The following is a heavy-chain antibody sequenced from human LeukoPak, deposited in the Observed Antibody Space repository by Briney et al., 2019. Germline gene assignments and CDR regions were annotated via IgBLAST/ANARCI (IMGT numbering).Heavy chain of an antibody. V-gene: IGHV1-69*13. CDR2: IIPIFGTA. D-gene: IGHD2-2*01. Sequence: SVKVSCKASGGTFSSYATSWVRQAPGQGLEWMGGIIPIFGTANYAQKFQGRVTITADESTSTAHMELSSLRSEDTAVYCCARLGAGYCSSTSCQSYYYYYGMDVWGQGTTVTVSS. CDR1: GGTFSSYA. J-gene: IGHJ6*02. CDR3: ARLGAGYCSSTSCQSYYYYYGMDV.